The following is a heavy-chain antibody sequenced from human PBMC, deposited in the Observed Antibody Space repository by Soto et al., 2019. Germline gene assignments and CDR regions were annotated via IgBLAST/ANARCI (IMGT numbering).Heavy chain of an antibody. D-gene: IGHD3-3*01. CDR1: GGPFSNAW. CDR2: IKSKTDGGTT. Sequence: GGSLRLSCAASGGPFSNAWMNWVRQAPGKGLEWVGRIKSKTDGGTTDYAAPVKGRFTISRDDSKNTLYLEMNSLKTEDTAVYYCTTGNYDFWSGSPPPEYYYYGMDVWGQGTTVTVSS. V-gene: IGHV3-15*07. J-gene: IGHJ6*02. CDR3: TTGNYDFWSGSPPPEYYYYGMDV.